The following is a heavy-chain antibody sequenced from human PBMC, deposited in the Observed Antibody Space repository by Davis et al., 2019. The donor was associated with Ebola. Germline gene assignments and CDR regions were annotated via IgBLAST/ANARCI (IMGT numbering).Heavy chain of an antibody. V-gene: IGHV3-30*04. J-gene: IGHJ4*02. Sequence: GGSLRLSCAASGFTFSTFAMHWVRQAPGKGLEWLAVISSDGSETNYTDSVKGRFTVSRDNSKNTMYLEVKSLRGDDTAVYYCATAPLWGQGTLVTVSS. CDR1: GFTFSTFA. CDR2: ISSDGSET. CDR3: ATAPL.